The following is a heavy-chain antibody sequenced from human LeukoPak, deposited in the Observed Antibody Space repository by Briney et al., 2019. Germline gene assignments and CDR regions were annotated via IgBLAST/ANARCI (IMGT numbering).Heavy chain of an antibody. CDR2: VNPSGGST. V-gene: IGHV1-46*01. D-gene: IGHD5-12*01. CDR1: GYSFTNFY. CDR3: ARGDKIVATWPGSPPLYNWFDP. J-gene: IGHJ5*02. Sequence: ASVKVSCKASGYSFTNFYIHWVRQAPGQGVEWRGIVNPSGGSTNYAQKFQGRVTMTSDTSASTVYLDLSSLRSEDTAIYYCARGDKIVATWPGSPPLYNWFDPWGQGTLVTVSS.